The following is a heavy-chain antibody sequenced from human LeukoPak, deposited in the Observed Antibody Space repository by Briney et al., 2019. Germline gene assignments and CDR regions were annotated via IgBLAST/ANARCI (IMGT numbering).Heavy chain of an antibody. J-gene: IGHJ4*02. CDR2: ISWDGGST. D-gene: IGHD1-26*01. CDR1: GFTFDDYA. CDR3: ATLVGATPFDY. Sequence: PGGSLRLSCAASGFTFDDYAMHWVRQAPGKGLEWVSLISWDGGSTYYADSVKGRFTISRDNSKNSLYLQMNSLRAEDTALYYCATLVGATPFDYWGQGTLVTVSS. V-gene: IGHV3-43D*03.